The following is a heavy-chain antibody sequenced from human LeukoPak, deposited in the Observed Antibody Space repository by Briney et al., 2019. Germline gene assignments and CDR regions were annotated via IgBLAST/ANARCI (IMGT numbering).Heavy chain of an antibody. CDR1: GFTFSSYW. Sequence: PGGSLRLSCAASGFTFSSYWMHWVRQVPGKGLVWVSRINFDGTITTYADSVKGRFTISRDNAKNTLYLQMNSLRAEDTAVYYCARVKAAAVQVFDYWGQGTLVTVSS. J-gene: IGHJ4*02. V-gene: IGHV3-74*01. CDR2: INFDGTIT. CDR3: ARVKAAAVQVFDY. D-gene: IGHD6-13*01.